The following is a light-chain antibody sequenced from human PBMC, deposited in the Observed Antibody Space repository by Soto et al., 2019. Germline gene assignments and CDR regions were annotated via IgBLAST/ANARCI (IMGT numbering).Light chain of an antibody. CDR3: QQANSFPLT. CDR1: QGITSR. Sequence: DIPMTQSPSSVSASVGDRITITCRASQGITSRLAWYQQKPGKATKLLIYAASSLHGGVPSRFSGSGSGTDFTLNISSLQPEDFATYYCQQANSFPLTFGGGTKVEI. V-gene: IGKV1-12*01. J-gene: IGKJ4*01. CDR2: AAS.